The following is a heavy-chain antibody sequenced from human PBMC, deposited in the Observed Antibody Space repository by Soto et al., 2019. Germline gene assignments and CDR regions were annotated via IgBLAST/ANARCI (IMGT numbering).Heavy chain of an antibody. CDR1: GFTVSSNY. Sequence: EVQLVESGGGLVQPGGSLRLSCAASGFTVSSNYMSWVRKAPGKGLEWVSIVYSDGSTYYADSVKGRFTISRDNSKNTLYLQMNSLRVEDTAMYYCARDPDYYYDHWGQGTLVTVSS. D-gene: IGHD3-22*01. CDR3: ARDPDYYYDH. V-gene: IGHV3-66*01. CDR2: VYSDGST. J-gene: IGHJ4*02.